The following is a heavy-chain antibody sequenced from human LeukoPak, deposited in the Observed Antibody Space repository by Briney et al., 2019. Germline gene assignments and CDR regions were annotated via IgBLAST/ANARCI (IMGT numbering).Heavy chain of an antibody. D-gene: IGHD3-9*01. CDR3: ATGRGISFDWLSPFNWFDP. J-gene: IGHJ5*02. CDR2: VDPEDGET. V-gene: IGHV1-69-2*01. Sequence: GASVKVSCKASGYTFTSYGISWVRQAPGQGLEWMGLVDPEDGETIYAEKFQGRVTITADTSTDTAYMELSSLRSEDTAVYYCATGRGISFDWLSPFNWFDPWGQGTLVTVSS. CDR1: GYTFTSYG.